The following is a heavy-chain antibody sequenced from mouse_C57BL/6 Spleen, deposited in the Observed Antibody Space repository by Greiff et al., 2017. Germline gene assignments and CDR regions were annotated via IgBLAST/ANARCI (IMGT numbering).Heavy chain of an antibody. V-gene: IGHV5-4*03. J-gene: IGHJ2*01. CDR1: GFTFSSYA. CDR3: ARAYGNYPFFDY. CDR2: ISDGGSYT. Sequence: EVKLMESGGGLVKPGGSLKLSCAASGFTFSSYAMSWVRQTPEKRLEWVATISDGGSYTYYPDNVKGRFTISRDNAKNNLYLQMSHLKSEDTAMYYCARAYGNYPFFDYWGQGTTLTVSS. D-gene: IGHD2-1*01.